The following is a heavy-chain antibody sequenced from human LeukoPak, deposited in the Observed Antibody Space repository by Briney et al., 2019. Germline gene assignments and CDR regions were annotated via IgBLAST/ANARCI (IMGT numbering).Heavy chain of an antibody. CDR1: GFTFSSYS. CDR3: ARGYGGVYCSGGSCYVIDY. Sequence: GGSLRLSCAASGFTFSSYSMNWVRQAPGKGLEWVSSISSSSSYIYYADSVKGRFTISRDNAKNSLYLQMNSLRAEDTAVYYCARGYGGVYCSGGSCYVIDYWGQGILVTVSS. V-gene: IGHV3-21*01. D-gene: IGHD2-15*01. J-gene: IGHJ4*02. CDR2: ISSSSSYI.